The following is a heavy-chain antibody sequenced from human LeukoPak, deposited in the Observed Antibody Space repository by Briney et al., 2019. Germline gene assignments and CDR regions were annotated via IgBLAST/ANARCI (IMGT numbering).Heavy chain of an antibody. CDR3: ARGDSTVTPKYFQY. D-gene: IGHD4-23*01. V-gene: IGHV4-61*05. CDR2: INYSGST. Sequence: SETLSLTCSVSGGSISSSSYYWGWIRQAPGKGLEWVAYINYSGSTNYNPSLKSRVTISIDTSKNQFSLKLSSVTAADTAVYYCARGDSTVTPKYFQYWGQGTLVTVSS. CDR1: GGSISSSSYY. J-gene: IGHJ1*01.